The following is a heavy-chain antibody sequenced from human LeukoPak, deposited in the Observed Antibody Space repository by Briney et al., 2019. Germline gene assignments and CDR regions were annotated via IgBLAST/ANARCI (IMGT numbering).Heavy chain of an antibody. V-gene: IGHV1-69*02. CDR2: IIPILGIA. D-gene: IGHD6-13*01. CDR1: VGTLSSYT. Sequence: SVKVSCKPSVGTLSSYTISWVRQAPGHGLEWMGRIIPILGIANYAQKFQGRVTITADNSTSAAYMELSSLRCEDTAVYYCAGGHSSSKDYWGQGTLVTVAS. CDR3: AGGHSSSKDY. J-gene: IGHJ4*02.